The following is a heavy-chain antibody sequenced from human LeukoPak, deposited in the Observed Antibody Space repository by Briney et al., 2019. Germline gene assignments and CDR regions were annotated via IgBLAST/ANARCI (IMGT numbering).Heavy chain of an antibody. J-gene: IGHJ5*02. CDR2: IYTSGST. CDR1: GGSISSGSYY. Sequence: PSQTLSLTCTVSGGSISSGSYYWSWIRQPAGKGLEWIGRIYTSGSTNYNPSLKSRVTISVDTSKNQFSLKLSSVTAADTAEYYSARDLRYCSGGSCYSRWFDPWGQGTLVTVSS. CDR3: ARDLRYCSGGSCYSRWFDP. V-gene: IGHV4-61*02. D-gene: IGHD2-15*01.